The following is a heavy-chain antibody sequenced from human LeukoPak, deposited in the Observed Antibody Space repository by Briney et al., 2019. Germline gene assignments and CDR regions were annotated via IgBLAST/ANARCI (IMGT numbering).Heavy chain of an antibody. CDR2: ISGGGDST. D-gene: IGHD3-22*01. CDR3: AKEMAAVISYYFGY. Sequence: GGSLRLSCAASGFTFSSYAMSWVRQAPGKGLEWVSAISGGGDSTYYADSVKGRFTISRDNSKNTLYLQMNSLRAEDTAEYYCAKEMAAVISYYFGYWGQGTLVTVSS. V-gene: IGHV3-23*01. CDR1: GFTFSSYA. J-gene: IGHJ4*02.